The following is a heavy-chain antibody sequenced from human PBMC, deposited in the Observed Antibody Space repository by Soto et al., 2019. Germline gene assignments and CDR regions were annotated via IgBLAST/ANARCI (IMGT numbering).Heavy chain of an antibody. V-gene: IGHV1-18*01. CDR1: GYTFTSYG. Sequence: QVQLVQSGAEVKKPGASGKVSCKASGYTFTSYGISWVRQAPGQGLEWMGWISAYNGNTNYAQMLQGRVTMTTDTATSSGYMELRSLRSDDTAVYCCARDRGGSSSGFDYWCQGTLVTVSS. D-gene: IGHD6-6*01. CDR3: ARDRGGSSSGFDY. J-gene: IGHJ4*02. CDR2: ISAYNGNT.